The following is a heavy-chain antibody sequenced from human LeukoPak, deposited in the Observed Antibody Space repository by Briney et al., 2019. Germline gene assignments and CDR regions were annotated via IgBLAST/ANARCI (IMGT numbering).Heavy chain of an antibody. Sequence: SETLSLTCTVSGGSISSYYWSWIRQPPGKGLEWIGYIYYSGSTNYNPSLKSRVTISVDTSKNQFSLKLSSVTAADTAVYYCARHSSPGYSSSWYDYWGQGTLVTVSS. D-gene: IGHD6-13*01. J-gene: IGHJ4*02. CDR1: GGSISSYY. V-gene: IGHV4-59*08. CDR3: ARHSSPGYSSSWYDY. CDR2: IYYSGST.